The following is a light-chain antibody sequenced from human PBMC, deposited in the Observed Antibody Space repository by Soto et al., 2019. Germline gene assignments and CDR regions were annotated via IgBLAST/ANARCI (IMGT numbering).Light chain of an antibody. V-gene: IGKV3-20*01. J-gene: IGKJ5*01. CDR2: DAS. CDR1: QSVSSTY. Sequence: LTPAPGSLSLSPGARATLPWRDSQSVSSTYLAWYQQRPGQAPRLLMYDASRRATGIPDRFSGSGSGTDFTLTISRLEPEDFAVYYCQQYDNSPITFGQGTRLEIK. CDR3: QQYDNSPIT.